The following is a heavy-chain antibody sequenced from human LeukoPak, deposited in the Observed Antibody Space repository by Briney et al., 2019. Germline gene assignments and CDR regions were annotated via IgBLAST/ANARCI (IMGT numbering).Heavy chain of an antibody. CDR2: IKPDGSGK. CDR3: ANLGYCSSTSCYQSQKAGY. V-gene: IGHV3-7*03. J-gene: IGHJ4*02. D-gene: IGHD2-2*01. CDR1: GFAFSNYW. Sequence: GGSLRLSCAASGFAFSNYWMCWVRQAPGKGLEWVANIKPDGSGKFYVDSLKGRFTISRDNAKNTLYLQMNSLRAEDTAVYYCANLGYCSSTSCYQSQKAGYWGQGTLVTVSS.